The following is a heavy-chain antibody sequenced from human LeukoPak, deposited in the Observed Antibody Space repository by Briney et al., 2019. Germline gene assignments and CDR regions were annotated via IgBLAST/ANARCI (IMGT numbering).Heavy chain of an antibody. V-gene: IGHV4-59*08. Sequence: SETLSLTCTGSGGSISSYYWSWIRQPPGKGREGIGYIYYSGSTNYNPSLKSRVTISIDTSKNQFSLRLSSVTAADTAVYYCARRRYSSAWYDVGQFDYWGQGTLVTVSS. CDR3: ARRRYSSAWYDVGQFDY. J-gene: IGHJ4*02. CDR1: GGSISSYY. CDR2: IYYSGST. D-gene: IGHD6-19*01.